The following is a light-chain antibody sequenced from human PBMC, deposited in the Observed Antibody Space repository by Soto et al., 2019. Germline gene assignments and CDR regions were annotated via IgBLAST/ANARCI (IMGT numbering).Light chain of an antibody. CDR1: LNIRHY. V-gene: IGKV1-39*01. Sequence: DIQMTQSPSSLSASVGDRVTFTCRASLNIRHYLNWYQLKPGKAPKLLIYGASTLQTGVPSRFSGSGAETEFNLTISSLQPEAVATYFCQRRNNTPYTFGQGTKVEIK. CDR2: GAS. CDR3: QRRNNTPYT. J-gene: IGKJ2*01.